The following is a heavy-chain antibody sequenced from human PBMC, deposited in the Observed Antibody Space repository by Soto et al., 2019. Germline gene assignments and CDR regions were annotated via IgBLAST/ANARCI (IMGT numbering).Heavy chain of an antibody. CDR3: ASYYDFWSGYYGYYGMDV. CDR1: GCTFSSYA. J-gene: IGHJ6*02. Sequence: SVKVSCKASGCTFSSYAISWVRQAPGQGLEWMGGIIPIFGTANYAQKFQGRVTITADKSTSTAYMELSSLRSEDTAVYYCASYYDFWSGYYGYYGMDVWGQGTTVTVPS. V-gene: IGHV1-69*06. CDR2: IIPIFGTA. D-gene: IGHD3-3*01.